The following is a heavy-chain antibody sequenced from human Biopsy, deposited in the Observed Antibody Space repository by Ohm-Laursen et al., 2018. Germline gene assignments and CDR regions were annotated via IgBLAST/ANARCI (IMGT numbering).Heavy chain of an antibody. CDR2: IYFTGRT. CDR3: ARAGYNPDWNFDL. J-gene: IGHJ2*01. V-gene: IGHV4-59*12. CDR1: GGPIDSYY. D-gene: IGHD5-24*01. Sequence: SETLSLTCTVSGGPIDSYYWIWIRQPPGKALEWIGYIYFTGRTSYNPSLKSRVTMTVNTSKKQFSLRRSSVAAAATAVYYCARAGYNPDWNFDLWGRGTRVTVSS.